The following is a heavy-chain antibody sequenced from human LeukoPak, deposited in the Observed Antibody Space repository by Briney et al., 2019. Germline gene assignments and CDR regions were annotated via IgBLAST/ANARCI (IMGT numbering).Heavy chain of an antibody. J-gene: IGHJ4*02. Sequence: PGGSLRLSCTVSGFTVSSNSMSWVRQAPGKGLEWVSFIYSDNTHYSDSVKGRFTISRDNSKNTLYLQMNSLRAEDTAVYYCAKDRHWLALDDWGQGTLVTVSS. CDR3: AKDRHWLALDD. CDR2: IYSDNT. V-gene: IGHV3-53*01. CDR1: GFTVSSNS. D-gene: IGHD6-19*01.